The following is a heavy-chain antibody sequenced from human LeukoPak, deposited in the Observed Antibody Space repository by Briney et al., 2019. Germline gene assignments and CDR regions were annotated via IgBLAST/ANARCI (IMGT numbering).Heavy chain of an antibody. J-gene: IGHJ4*02. Sequence: ASVKVSCKASGGTFSSYAISWVRQAPGQGLDWMGRIIPILGIANYAQKFQGRVTITADKSTSTAYMELSSLRSEDTAVYYCARDLDDILTGYTDWGQGTLVTVSS. D-gene: IGHD3-9*01. CDR3: ARDLDDILTGYTD. V-gene: IGHV1-69*04. CDR2: IIPILGIA. CDR1: GGTFSSYA.